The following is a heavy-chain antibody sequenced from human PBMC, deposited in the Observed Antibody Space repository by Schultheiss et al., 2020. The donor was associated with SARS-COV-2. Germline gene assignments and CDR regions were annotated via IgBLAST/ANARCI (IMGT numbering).Heavy chain of an antibody. D-gene: IGHD4-17*01. CDR2: ISSSHTTI. V-gene: IGHV3-48*02. J-gene: IGHJ4*02. CDR3: ARDGPDYGDYGDWGPFDY. CDR1: GFTFTNYA. Sequence: GGSLRLSCAASGFTFTNYAMAWVRQAPGKGLEWISYISSSHTTIYYADSVKGRFTISRDNAKNSLYLQMNSLRDADTAIYYCARDGPDYGDYGDWGPFDYWGQGTLVTVSS.